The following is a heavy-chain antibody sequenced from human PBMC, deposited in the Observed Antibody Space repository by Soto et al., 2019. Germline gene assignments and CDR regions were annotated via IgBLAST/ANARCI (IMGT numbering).Heavy chain of an antibody. D-gene: IGHD3-22*01. CDR1: GGSFSAYY. CDR2: INHSGGT. Sequence: SETLSLTCAVYGGSFSAYYWSWIRQPPGKGLEWIGEINHSGGTNYNPSLKSRVTISVDTSKSQFSLKLTSVTAADRAVYYCARGSLDTVDSSGFYEYWCQGTPVTGSS. J-gene: IGHJ4*02. V-gene: IGHV4-34*01. CDR3: ARGSLDTVDSSGFYEY.